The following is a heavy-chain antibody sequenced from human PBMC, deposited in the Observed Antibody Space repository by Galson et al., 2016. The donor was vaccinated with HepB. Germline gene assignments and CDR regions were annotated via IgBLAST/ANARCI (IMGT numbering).Heavy chain of an antibody. CDR1: GFTISNYV. Sequence: SLRLSCAASGFTISNYVMTWVCQAPGMGLEWVSGISTTGSTTYYEDSVKGRFTISRDDSKNTLYLQMSGLRADDTAVYYCAKTPKKGENGGLLNYWGQGILVTVSS. V-gene: IGHV3-23*01. J-gene: IGHJ1*01. D-gene: IGHD2-15*01. CDR2: ISTTGSTT. CDR3: AKTPKKGENGGLLNY.